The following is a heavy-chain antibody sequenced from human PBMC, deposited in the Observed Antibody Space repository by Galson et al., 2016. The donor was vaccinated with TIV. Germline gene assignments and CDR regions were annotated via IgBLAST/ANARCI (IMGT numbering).Heavy chain of an antibody. CDR3: ARDTAEWRTESYYFDY. D-gene: IGHD3-3*01. CDR1: ELSVSINY. CDR2: ISDGGKT. Sequence: SLRLSCAASELSVSINYMTWVRQAPGKGLEWVSLISDGGKTYYSDSVKGRFTISRDNSKNTLFLQINSLRPDDTAVYYCARDTAEWRTESYYFDYWGQGVLVTFSS. J-gene: IGHJ4*02. V-gene: IGHV3-66*02.